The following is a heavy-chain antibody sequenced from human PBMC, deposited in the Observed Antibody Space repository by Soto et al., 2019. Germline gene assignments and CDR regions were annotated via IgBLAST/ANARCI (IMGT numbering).Heavy chain of an antibody. J-gene: IGHJ6*02. D-gene: IGHD4-4*01. Sequence: SETLSLTCAVYGGSFSGYYWSWIRQPPGKGLEWIGEINHSGSANYNPSLKSRVTISVDTSKNQSSLRLTSATAADTAVYYCARGRKEWADYSLSFDYYGLDVRGQGTMVTVSS. CDR3: ARGRKEWADYSLSFDYYGLDV. CDR2: INHSGSA. CDR1: GGSFSGYY. V-gene: IGHV4-34*01.